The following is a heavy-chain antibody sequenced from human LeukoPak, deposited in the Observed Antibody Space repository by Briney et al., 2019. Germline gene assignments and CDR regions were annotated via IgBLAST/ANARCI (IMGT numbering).Heavy chain of an antibody. CDR1: GYTFTGYY. D-gene: IGHD2-15*01. CDR2: INPNSSGT. CDR3: AREVVAATLFYFDY. Sequence: ASVKVSCKASGYTFTGYYMHWVRQAPGQGLEWMGWINPNSSGTNYAQKFQGRVTMTRGTSISTAYMELSRLRSDDTAVYYCAREVVAATLFYFDYWGQGTLVTVSS. J-gene: IGHJ4*02. V-gene: IGHV1-2*02.